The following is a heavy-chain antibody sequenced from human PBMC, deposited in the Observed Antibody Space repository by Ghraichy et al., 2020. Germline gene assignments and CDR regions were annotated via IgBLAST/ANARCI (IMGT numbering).Heavy chain of an antibody. Sequence: SVKVSCRASGGTFNTYSITWVRQAPGQGPEWMGRIITMLGVAQYAQKFQGRVTITADKSTSTSYMELASLRSDDTAVYYCARDRAGIVVQPAIKPLDYWGQGTVVTVSS. J-gene: IGHJ4*02. V-gene: IGHV1-69*04. CDR3: ARDRAGIVVQPAIKPLDY. D-gene: IGHD2-15*01. CDR1: GGTFNTYS. CDR2: IITMLGVA.